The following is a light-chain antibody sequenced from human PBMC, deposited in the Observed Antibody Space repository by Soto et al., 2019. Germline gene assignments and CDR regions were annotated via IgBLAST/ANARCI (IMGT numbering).Light chain of an antibody. CDR1: QRVSSSY. V-gene: IGKV3-20*01. Sequence: EMVLTQSPGTLSLSPGERATLSCRASQRVSSSYLAWYQQKPGQAPRLLIYGASSRATSLPDRFSGSGSGTDFALTISRLEPEDFAVYYCQQYGSSLFTFGPANKVDIQ. CDR2: GAS. J-gene: IGKJ3*01. CDR3: QQYGSSLFT.